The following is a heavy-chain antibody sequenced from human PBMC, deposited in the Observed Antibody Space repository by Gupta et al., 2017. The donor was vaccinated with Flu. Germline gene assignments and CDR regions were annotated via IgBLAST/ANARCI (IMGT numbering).Heavy chain of an antibody. CDR2: IYHSGST. J-gene: IGHJ4*02. Sequence: GKGLEWIAYIYHSGSTYYNPSLKSRVTISIDTSEKQFSLKVNSVTAADTAVYYCARAPNQYCTSTTCSPYYFDYWGQGTLVTVSS. D-gene: IGHD2-2*01. V-gene: IGHV4-61*10. CDR3: ARAPNQYCTSTTCSPYYFDY.